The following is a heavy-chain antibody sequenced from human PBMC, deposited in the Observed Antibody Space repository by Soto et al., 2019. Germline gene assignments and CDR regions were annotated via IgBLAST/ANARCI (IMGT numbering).Heavy chain of an antibody. V-gene: IGHV3-73*01. J-gene: IGHJ4*02. CDR2: IRSKSNNYAT. Sequence: PGGSLRLSCEASGFTFSGVSMHWVRQASGKGLEWVGRIRSKSNNYATAYAASVSGRFTVSRDDSKNTAYLQMNSLKTEDTAVYYCIRHDPNWYWYWGRGTLVTVSS. D-gene: IGHD2-8*02. CDR1: GFTFSGVS. CDR3: IRHDPNWYWY.